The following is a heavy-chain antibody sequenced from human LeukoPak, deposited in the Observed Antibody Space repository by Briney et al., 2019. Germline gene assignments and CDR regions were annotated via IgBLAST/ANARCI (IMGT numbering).Heavy chain of an antibody. CDR1: GFTFSSYW. V-gene: IGHV3-30-3*01. J-gene: IGHJ4*02. Sequence: GGSLRLSCAASGFTFSSYWMSWVRQAPGKGLEWVAVISYDGSSKYYADSVKGRFTISRDNSKNTLYLQMNSLKPEDTAVYYCARDRLGGPIDYWGQGTLVTVSS. D-gene: IGHD3-10*01. CDR2: ISYDGSSK. CDR3: ARDRLGGPIDY.